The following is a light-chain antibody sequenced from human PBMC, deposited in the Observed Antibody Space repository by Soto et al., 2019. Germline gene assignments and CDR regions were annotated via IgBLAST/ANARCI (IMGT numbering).Light chain of an antibody. Sequence: QSALTQPPSASGTPGQNVTISCSGSSSNIGRGFVYWYQQLPGAAPKLLMYSHNIRPSGIPDRFSASTSGTSASLAISGLRSEDEADYHCATWDDDVSGVVFGGGTKVTVL. CDR1: SSNIGRGF. V-gene: IGLV1-47*02. CDR3: ATWDDDVSGVV. CDR2: SHN. J-gene: IGLJ2*01.